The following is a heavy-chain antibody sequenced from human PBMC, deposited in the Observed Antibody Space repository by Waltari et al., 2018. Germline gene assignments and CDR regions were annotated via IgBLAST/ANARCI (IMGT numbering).Heavy chain of an antibody. CDR1: GFTFGGLP. D-gene: IGHD6-6*01. V-gene: IGHV3-23*01. Sequence: EVQLLESGGGLVQPGGSLRLSCAASGFTFGGLPCTWVRQAPGKGVEWVSDITGSGGSTNYAESVKGRFTISRDNSKNTLYLQMNSLRAEDTAIYYCAKDAYESNSFYYYYYYMDVWGKGTTVTVSS. CDR2: ITGSGGST. CDR3: AKDAYESNSFYYYYYYMDV. J-gene: IGHJ6*03.